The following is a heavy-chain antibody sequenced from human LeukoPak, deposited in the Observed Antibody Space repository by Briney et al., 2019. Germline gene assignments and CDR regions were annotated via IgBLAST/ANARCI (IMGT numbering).Heavy chain of an antibody. D-gene: IGHD3-10*01. J-gene: IGHJ4*02. CDR1: GFTFRSYD. Sequence: QTGGSLRLSCAASGFTFRSYDMHWVRQATGKGLEWVSGIGTAGEIYYPGSVKGRFTISRDNSKNTVYLQMNSLRAEDTAVYYCARDSIYYGSGSYYFWGQGTLVTVSS. CDR3: ARDSIYYGSGSYYF. CDR2: IGTAGEI. V-gene: IGHV3-13*01.